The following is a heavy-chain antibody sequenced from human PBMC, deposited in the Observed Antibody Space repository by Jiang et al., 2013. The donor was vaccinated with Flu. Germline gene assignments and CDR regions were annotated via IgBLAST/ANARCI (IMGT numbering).Heavy chain of an antibody. CDR1: GYTFTSYA. V-gene: IGHV1-3*01. CDR3: ARVGAVAGMRGWFDP. CDR2: INAGNGNT. D-gene: IGHD6-19*01. Sequence: SVKVSCKASGYTFTSYAMHWVRQAPGQRLEWMGWINAGNGNTKYSQKFQGRVTITRDTSASTAYMELSSLRSEDTAVYYCARVGAVAGMRGWFDPWGQGTLVTVSS. J-gene: IGHJ5*02.